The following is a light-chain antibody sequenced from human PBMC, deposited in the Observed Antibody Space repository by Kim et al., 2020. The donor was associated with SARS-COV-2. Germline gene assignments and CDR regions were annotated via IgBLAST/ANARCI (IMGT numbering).Light chain of an antibody. CDR2: EVS. Sequence: QSTTISCTGTSSDVGNYNLVSWYQQHPGKAPKLMIYEVSKRPSGVSNRFSGSNSGNTASLTISGLQAEDEADYYCCSYAGSSTLYVFGTGTKVTVL. CDR1: SSDVGNYNL. J-gene: IGLJ1*01. V-gene: IGLV2-23*02. CDR3: CSYAGSSTLYV.